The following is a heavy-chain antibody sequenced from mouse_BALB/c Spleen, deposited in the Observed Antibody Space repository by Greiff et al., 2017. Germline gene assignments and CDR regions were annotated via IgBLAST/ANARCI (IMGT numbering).Heavy chain of an antibody. Sequence: VQLVESGGGLVKPGGSLKLSCAASGFTFSSYAMSWVRQTPEKRLEWVASISSGGSTYYPDSVKGRFTISRDNARNILYLQMSSLRSEDTAMYYCARHYYGMDYWGQGTSVTVSS. J-gene: IGHJ4*01. CDR3: ARHYYGMDY. V-gene: IGHV5-6-5*01. CDR2: ISSGGST. CDR1: GFTFSSYA.